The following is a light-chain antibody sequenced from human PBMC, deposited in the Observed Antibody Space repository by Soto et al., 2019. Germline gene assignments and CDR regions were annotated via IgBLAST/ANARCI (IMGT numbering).Light chain of an antibody. CDR3: QQRSNWPRT. Sequence: NVLTLSAGTLSLSPGERATLSCRASQSVSSSYLAWYQQKPGQAPRLLIYGASSRPTGIPDRFSGTGSGTDFTLTISRLEPEDFAVYYCQQRSNWPRTFAQGTKVDI. V-gene: IGKV3D-20*02. J-gene: IGKJ1*01. CDR1: QSVSSSY. CDR2: GAS.